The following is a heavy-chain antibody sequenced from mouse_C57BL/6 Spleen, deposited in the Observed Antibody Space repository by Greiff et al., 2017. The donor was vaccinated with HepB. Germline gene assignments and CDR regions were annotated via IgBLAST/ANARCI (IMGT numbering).Heavy chain of an antibody. CDR2: ISSGSSTI. D-gene: IGHD1-1*01. Sequence: EVKLMESGGGLVKPGGSLKLSCAASGFTFSDYGMHWVRQAPEKGLEWVAYISSGSSTIYYADTVKGRFTISRDNAKNTLFLQMTSLRSEDTAMYYCARLITTVSYWYFDVWGTGTTVTVSS. CDR3: ARLITTVSYWYFDV. J-gene: IGHJ1*03. V-gene: IGHV5-17*01. CDR1: GFTFSDYG.